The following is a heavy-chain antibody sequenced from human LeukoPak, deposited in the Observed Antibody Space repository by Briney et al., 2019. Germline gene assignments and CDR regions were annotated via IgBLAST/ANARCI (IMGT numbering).Heavy chain of an antibody. J-gene: IGHJ4*02. Sequence: GGTLRLSCAASGFTLSSYGMHWVRQAPGKGLEWVAILSYDGSNKYYVDSVKGRFTISRDNSKNTLYLQMNSLRAEDTAVYYCAKDLLCSSTSCYGSGYFDSWGQGTLVTVSS. CDR2: LSYDGSNK. V-gene: IGHV3-30*18. CDR1: GFTLSSYG. CDR3: AKDLLCSSTSCYGSGYFDS. D-gene: IGHD2-2*01.